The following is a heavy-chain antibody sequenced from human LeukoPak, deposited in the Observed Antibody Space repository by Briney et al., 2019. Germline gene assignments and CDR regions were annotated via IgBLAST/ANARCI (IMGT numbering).Heavy chain of an antibody. D-gene: IGHD2-15*01. Sequence: SETLSPTPTVSSGSISSYYWGWISQPPGEGQWWGGDIYYSGSTNYNPSLKSRVTISVDTSKNQFSLKLSSVTAADTAVYSCARTTEGYCRGRSCYSYYYYMDVWGKGTTVTVSS. V-gene: IGHV4-59*01. J-gene: IGHJ6*03. CDR2: IYYSGST. CDR1: SGSISSYY. CDR3: ARTTEGYCRGRSCYSYYYYMDV.